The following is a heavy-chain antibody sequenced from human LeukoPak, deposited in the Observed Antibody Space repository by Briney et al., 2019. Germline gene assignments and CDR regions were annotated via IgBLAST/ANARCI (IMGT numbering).Heavy chain of an antibody. CDR2: IYYSGST. CDR3: ARSGGSAGGY. J-gene: IGHJ4*02. CDR1: GGSISSSSYY. Sequence: SETLSLTCTVSGGSISSSSYYWGWIRQPPGKGLEWIGSIYYSGSTYYNPSLKSRVTISVDTSKNQFSLKLSSVTAADTAVYYCARSGGSAGGYWGQGTLVTVSS. D-gene: IGHD6-25*01. V-gene: IGHV4-39*07.